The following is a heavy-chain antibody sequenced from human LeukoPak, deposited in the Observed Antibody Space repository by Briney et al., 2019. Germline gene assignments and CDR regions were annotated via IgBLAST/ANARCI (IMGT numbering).Heavy chain of an antibody. CDR3: ARQRGSSGWPNYYYYYMDV. V-gene: IGHV4-39*01. D-gene: IGHD6-19*01. Sequence: SETLSLTCTVSGGSISSYYWGWIRQPPGKGLEWIGSIYYSGSTYYNPSLKSRVTISVDTSKNQFSLKLSSVTAADTAVYYCARQRGSSGWPNYYYYYMDVWGKGTTVTVSS. CDR2: IYYSGST. CDR1: GGSISSYY. J-gene: IGHJ6*03.